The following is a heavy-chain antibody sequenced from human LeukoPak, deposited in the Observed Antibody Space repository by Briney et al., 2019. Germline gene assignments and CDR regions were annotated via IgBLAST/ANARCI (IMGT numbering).Heavy chain of an antibody. CDR1: VFTFSSYA. V-gene: IGHV3-23*01. CDR2: ISGSGGNT. J-gene: IGHJ6*02. D-gene: IGHD3-10*01. CDR3: AKASVMYYYGSGSYYYYYGMDV. Sequence: PGGSLRLSCAASVFTFSSYAMSWVRQAPGKGLEWVSAISGSGGNTYYADSVKGRYTISRDNSKNTLYLQMNSLRAEDTAVYYCAKASVMYYYGSGSYYYYYGMDVWGQGTTVTVSS.